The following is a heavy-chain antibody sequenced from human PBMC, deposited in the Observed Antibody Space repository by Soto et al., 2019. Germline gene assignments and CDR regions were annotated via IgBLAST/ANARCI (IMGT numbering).Heavy chain of an antibody. Sequence: SEILSLTCAVSGGSISSGGYSWGWIRQPPGKGLEWIGYIYHSGSTYYNPSLKSRVTISVDTSKNQFSLKLSSVTAADTAVYYCAKVWELLDYWGQGTLVTVSS. D-gene: IGHD1-26*01. V-gene: IGHV4-30-2*02. CDR2: IYHSGST. J-gene: IGHJ4*02. CDR1: GGSISSGGYS. CDR3: AKVWELLDY.